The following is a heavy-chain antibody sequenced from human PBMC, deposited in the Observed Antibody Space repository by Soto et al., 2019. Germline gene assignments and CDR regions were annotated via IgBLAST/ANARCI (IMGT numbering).Heavy chain of an antibody. CDR1: GYSFTSYW. D-gene: IGHD5-12*01. CDR2: IYPGDSDT. Sequence: EVQLVQSGAEVKKPGESLKISCKGSGYSFTSYWIAWVRQMPGKGLEWMGIIYPGDSDTRYSPSFQSQVTISADKSISPAYLQWSSLNAADTAMYYCGGPQPARLSGFQHWGQGTLVTVSS. V-gene: IGHV5-51*03. CDR3: GGPQPARLSGFQH. J-gene: IGHJ1*01.